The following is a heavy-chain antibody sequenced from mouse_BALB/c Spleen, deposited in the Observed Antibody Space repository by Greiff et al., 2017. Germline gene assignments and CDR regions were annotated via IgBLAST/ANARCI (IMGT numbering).Heavy chain of an antibody. CDR1: GYTFTSYY. CDR3: ASHYRYDEVFAY. V-gene: IGHV1S56*01. J-gene: IGHJ3*01. D-gene: IGHD2-14*01. CDR2: IYPGNVNT. Sequence: QVHVKQSGPELVKPGASVRISCKASGYTFTSYYIHWVKQRPGQGLEWIGWIYPGNVNTKYNEKFKGKATLTADKSSSTAYMQLSSLTSEDSAVYFCASHYRYDEVFAYWGQGTLVTVSA.